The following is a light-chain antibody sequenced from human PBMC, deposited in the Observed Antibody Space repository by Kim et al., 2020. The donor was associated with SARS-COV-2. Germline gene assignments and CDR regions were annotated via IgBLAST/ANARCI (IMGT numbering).Light chain of an antibody. Sequence: GRRVTISWPGRSSKHGAGYDVHWYQQLPGAAPKLLIYGDINRPSGVPDRFSGPKSGTSASLAITGLQAEDEADYYCQSYDSSLRVVVGGGTQLTVL. CDR1: SSKHGAGYD. J-gene: IGLJ3*02. V-gene: IGLV1-40*01. CDR3: QSYDSSLRVV. CDR2: GDI.